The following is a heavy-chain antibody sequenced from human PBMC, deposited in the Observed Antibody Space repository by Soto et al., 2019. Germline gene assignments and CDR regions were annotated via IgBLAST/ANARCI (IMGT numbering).Heavy chain of an antibody. D-gene: IGHD2-2*02. CDR1: GYTFTSYG. CDR2: ISAYNGNT. J-gene: IGHJ4*02. V-gene: IGHV1-18*01. Sequence: ASVKVSCKASGYTFTSYGISWVRQAPGQGLEWMGWISAYNGNTNYAQKLQGRVTMTTDTSTSTAYMELRSLRSDDTAVYYCARDSPYCSSTSCYTRDWGQGTLVTVSS. CDR3: ARDSPYCSSTSCYTRD.